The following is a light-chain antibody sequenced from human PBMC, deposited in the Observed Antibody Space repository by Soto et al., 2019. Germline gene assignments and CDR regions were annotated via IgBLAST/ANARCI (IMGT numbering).Light chain of an antibody. Sequence: EIVLTQSPGNLSLSPGERATLSCRASQSVSSTYLALYQHKPRHPPKLIIYGSSSRATGIPDRFSGSGSGTHFTLTISRLEPEDFALYYCQQYSVSPPYTFGQGTKLEIK. V-gene: IGKV3-20*01. CDR1: QSVSSTY. CDR2: GSS. CDR3: QQYSVSPPYT. J-gene: IGKJ2*01.